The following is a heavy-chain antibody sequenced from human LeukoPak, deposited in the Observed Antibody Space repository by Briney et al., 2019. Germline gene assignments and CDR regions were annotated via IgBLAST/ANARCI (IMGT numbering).Heavy chain of an antibody. CDR3: ARDGYSGSYYASPFDY. CDR2: IYYSGST. CDR1: GGSISSSSYY. J-gene: IGHJ4*02. Sequence: PSETLSLTCTVSGGSISSSSYYWGWIRQPPGKGLEWIGSIYYSGSTYYNPSLKSRVTISVDTSKNQFSLKLSSVTAADTAVYYCARDGYSGSYYASPFDYWGQGTLVTVSS. V-gene: IGHV4-39*07. D-gene: IGHD1-26*01.